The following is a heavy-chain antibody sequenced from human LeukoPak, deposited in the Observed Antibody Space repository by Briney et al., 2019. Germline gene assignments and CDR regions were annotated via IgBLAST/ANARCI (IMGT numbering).Heavy chain of an antibody. Sequence: GGSLRLSCAASGFTFSSYAMSWVRPAPGKRLEWVSAISGSGGSTYYADSVEGRFTISRDNSKNTLYLQMNSLRAADTAVYYCAKDNVGATTYFDYWGQGTLVTVSS. CDR2: ISGSGGST. V-gene: IGHV3-23*01. CDR3: AKDNVGATTYFDY. D-gene: IGHD1-26*01. J-gene: IGHJ4*02. CDR1: GFTFSSYA.